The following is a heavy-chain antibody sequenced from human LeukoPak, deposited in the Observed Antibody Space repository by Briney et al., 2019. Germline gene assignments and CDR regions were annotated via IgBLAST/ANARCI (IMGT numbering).Heavy chain of an antibody. J-gene: IGHJ4*02. CDR1: GGSFSGYY. D-gene: IGHD5-24*01. Sequence: SETLSLTCAVYGGSFSGYYWSWIRQPPGKGLEWIGEINHSGGSNYNPSLKSRVTMSVDTSKNQFSLKLNSVTAADTAVYYCARNRDGYNSFDYWGQGTLVTVSS. CDR3: ARNRDGYNSFDY. CDR2: INHSGGS. V-gene: IGHV4-34*01.